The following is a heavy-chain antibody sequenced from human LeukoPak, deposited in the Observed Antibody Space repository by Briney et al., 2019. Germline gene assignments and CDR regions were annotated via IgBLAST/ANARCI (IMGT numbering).Heavy chain of an antibody. V-gene: IGHV4-34*01. J-gene: IGHJ6*03. D-gene: IGHD6-6*01. Sequence: PSETLSLTCAVYGGSFSGYYWSWIRQPPGKGLEWIGEINHSGSTNYNPSLKSRVTISVDTSKNQFSLKLSSVTAADTAVYYCARGGGPTSIAARPAYYYYYMDVWGKGTTVTVSS. CDR1: GGSFSGYY. CDR2: INHSGST. CDR3: ARGGGPTSIAARPAYYYYYMDV.